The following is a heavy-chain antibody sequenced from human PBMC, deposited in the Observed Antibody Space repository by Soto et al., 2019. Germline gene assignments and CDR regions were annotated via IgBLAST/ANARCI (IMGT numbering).Heavy chain of an antibody. CDR1: GFTFSTYA. CDR3: AKGGRIVATTYNLDV. CDR2: ISGSGGGT. V-gene: IGHV3-23*01. D-gene: IGHD1-26*01. Sequence: EVQLLESGGGLVQPGGSLRLSCGASGFTFSTYAMNWVRQAPGKGLGWVAAISGSGGGTYYADSVKGRFTISRDNSKNSLFLHMNSLRAEDRAVYFCAKGGRIVATTYNLDVWGQGTTVAVSS. J-gene: IGHJ6*02.